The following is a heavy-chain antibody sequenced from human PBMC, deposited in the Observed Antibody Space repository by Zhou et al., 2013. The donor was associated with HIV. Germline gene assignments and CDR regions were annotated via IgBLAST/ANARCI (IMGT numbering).Heavy chain of an antibody. D-gene: IGHD2-21*02. J-gene: IGHJ6*02. CDR2: ISAYNGKT. V-gene: IGHV1-18*01. Sequence: QVQLVQSGAEVKKPGASVKVSCKASGYIFTSYGISWVRQAPGQGLEWMGWISAYNGKTNYAQKLQGRVTMTTDKSTSTAYMELRSLRSDDTAVYYCARWAVAVTAHNYGMDVWGQRDHGHRLL. CDR3: ARWAVAVTAHNYGMDV. CDR1: GYIFTSYG.